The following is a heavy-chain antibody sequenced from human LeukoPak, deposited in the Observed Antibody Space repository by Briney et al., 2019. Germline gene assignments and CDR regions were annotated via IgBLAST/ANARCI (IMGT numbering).Heavy chain of an antibody. J-gene: IGHJ4*02. Sequence: SETLSLTCSVSGVSITSYYWNWIRQSPGKGLEWLGNIHSRGTTNYNPSLKSRVTLSLDTSKSQFALKVTSVTAADTAVYCARDEYGDFQGFDFWGQGTLVTVSS. CDR3: ARDEYGDFQGFDF. V-gene: IGHV4-59*13. D-gene: IGHD4-17*01. CDR1: GVSITSYY. CDR2: IHSRGTT.